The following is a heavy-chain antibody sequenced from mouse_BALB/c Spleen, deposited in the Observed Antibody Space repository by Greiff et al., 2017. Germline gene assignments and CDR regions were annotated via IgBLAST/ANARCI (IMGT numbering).Heavy chain of an antibody. D-gene: IGHD2-3*01. CDR3: ARDYDGYYVWFAY. V-gene: IGHV3-6*02. CDR1: GYSITSGYY. CDR2: ISYDGSN. Sequence: EVHLVESGPGLVKPSQSLSLTCSVTGYSITSGYYWNWIRQFPGNKLEWMGYISYDGSNNYNPSLKNRISITRDTSKNQFFLKLNSVTTEDTATYYCARDYDGYYVWFAYWGQGTLVTVSA. J-gene: IGHJ3*01.